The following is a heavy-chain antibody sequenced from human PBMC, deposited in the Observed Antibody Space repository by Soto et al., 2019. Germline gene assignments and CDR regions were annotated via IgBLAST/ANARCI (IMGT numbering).Heavy chain of an antibody. Sequence: GGSLRLSCAASGFTFSSYSMNWVRQAPGKGLEWVSYISSSSSTIYYADSVKGRFTISRDNAKNSLYLQMNSLRAEDTAVYYCARGPYLSITMVRGVCYMDVWGKGTTVTVSS. CDR2: ISSSSSTI. CDR3: ARGPYLSITMVRGVCYMDV. CDR1: GFTFSSYS. D-gene: IGHD3-10*01. V-gene: IGHV3-48*01. J-gene: IGHJ6*03.